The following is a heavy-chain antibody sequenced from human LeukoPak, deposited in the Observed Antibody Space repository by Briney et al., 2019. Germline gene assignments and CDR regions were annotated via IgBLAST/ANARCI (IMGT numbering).Heavy chain of an antibody. CDR2: INWNGGST. D-gene: IGHD1-7*01. CDR3: ARAGLYNWNYEGTAYFDY. CDR1: GFTFDDYG. Sequence: GGSLRLSCAASGFTFDDYGMSWVRQAPGKGLEWVSGINWNGGSTGYADSVKGRFTISRDNAKDSLYLQMNSLRAEDTALYYCARAGLYNWNYEGTAYFDYWGQGTLVTVSS. J-gene: IGHJ4*02. V-gene: IGHV3-20*04.